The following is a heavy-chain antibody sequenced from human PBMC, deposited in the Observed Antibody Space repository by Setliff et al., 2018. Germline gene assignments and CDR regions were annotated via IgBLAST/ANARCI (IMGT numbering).Heavy chain of an antibody. CDR3: ARSFSRREKFLLDY. CDR2: ISAYNGNT. Sequence: RASVKVSCKASGYTFTSYGISWVRQAPGQGLEWMGWISAYNGNTNYAQKLQGRVTMTTDTSTSTAYMELSSLRSEDTAVYYCARSFSRREKFLLDYWGQGALVTVSS. CDR1: GYTFTSYG. V-gene: IGHV1-18*01. J-gene: IGHJ4*02.